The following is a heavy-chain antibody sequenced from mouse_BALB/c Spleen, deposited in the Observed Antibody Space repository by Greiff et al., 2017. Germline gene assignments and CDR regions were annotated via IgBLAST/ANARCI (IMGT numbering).Heavy chain of an antibody. D-gene: IGHD1-1*01. Sequence: QVQLQQPGAELVKPGASVKLSCKASGYTFTSYWMHWVKQRPGQGLEWIGEINPSNGRTNYNEKFKSKATLTVDKSSSTAYMQLSSLTSEDSAVYYCAREGVSYYYGSSRYYAMDYWGQGTSVTVSS. V-gene: IGHV1S81*02. CDR1: GYTFTSYW. J-gene: IGHJ4*01. CDR2: INPSNGRT. CDR3: AREGVSYYYGSSRYYAMDY.